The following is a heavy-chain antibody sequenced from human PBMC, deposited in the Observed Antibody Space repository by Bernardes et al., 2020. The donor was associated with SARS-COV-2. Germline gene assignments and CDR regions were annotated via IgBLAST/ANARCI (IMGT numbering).Heavy chain of an antibody. V-gene: IGHV1-24*01. Sequence: ASVKVSCKVSGYTLTALSMHWVRQAPGKGLEWMGGFDPEDGETIYAQKFQGRVTMTEDTSTDTAYMELSSLRSEDTAVYYCATAPVVVPAATQQYYYYYGMDVWGQGTTVTVSS. J-gene: IGHJ6*02. CDR2: FDPEDGET. CDR3: ATAPVVVPAATQQYYYYYGMDV. D-gene: IGHD2-2*01. CDR1: GYTLTALS.